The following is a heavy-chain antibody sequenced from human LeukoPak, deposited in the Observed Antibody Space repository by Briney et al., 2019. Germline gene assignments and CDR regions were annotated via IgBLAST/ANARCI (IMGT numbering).Heavy chain of an antibody. J-gene: IGHJ4*02. D-gene: IGHD3-22*01. Sequence: SMKVSCKASGGTFSSYAISWVRQAPGQGLEWMGGIIPIFGTANYAQKFQGRVTITTDESTSTAYMELSSLRSEDTAVYYCASYYDSSGAPFDYWGQGTLVTVSS. CDR3: ASYYDSSGAPFDY. CDR2: IIPIFGTA. V-gene: IGHV1-69*05. CDR1: GGTFSSYA.